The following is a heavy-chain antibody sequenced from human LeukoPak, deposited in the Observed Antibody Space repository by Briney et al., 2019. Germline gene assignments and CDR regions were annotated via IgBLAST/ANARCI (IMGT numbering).Heavy chain of an antibody. CDR3: ARDNYGSGSYYTLYYYYYMDV. D-gene: IGHD3-10*01. J-gene: IGHJ6*03. CDR1: GFTFDDYA. V-gene: IGHV3-9*01. CDR2: ISWNSGSI. Sequence: PGGSLRLSCAASGFTFDDYAMHWVRQAPGKGLEWVSGISWNSGSIGYADSVKGRFTISRDNAKNSLYLQMNSLRAEDTAVYYCARDNYGSGSYYTLYYYYYMDVWGKGTTVTVSS.